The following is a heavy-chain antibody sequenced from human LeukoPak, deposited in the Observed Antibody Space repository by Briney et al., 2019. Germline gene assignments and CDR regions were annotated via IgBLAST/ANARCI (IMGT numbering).Heavy chain of an antibody. CDR2: IYYSGST. CDR3: ARGRAQITMVRGDRDWFDP. CDR1: GGSISSGGYY. J-gene: IGHJ5*02. D-gene: IGHD3-10*01. Sequence: SETLSLTCTVSGGSISSGGYYWSWLRQHPGKGLEWIGYIYYSGSTYYNPSLKSRVTISVDTSKNQFSLKLSSVTAADTAVYYCARGRAQITMVRGDRDWFDPWGQGTLVTVSS. V-gene: IGHV4-31*03.